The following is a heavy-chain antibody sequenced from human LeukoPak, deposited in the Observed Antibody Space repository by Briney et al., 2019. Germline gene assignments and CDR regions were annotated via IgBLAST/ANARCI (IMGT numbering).Heavy chain of an antibody. CDR1: GGSLSSGGYY. J-gene: IGHJ4*02. CDR3: AREQRMVRGVITLDY. Sequence: SQTLSLTCTVSGGSLSSGGYYWGWIRQHPGKGLEWIGYIYYSGSTYYNPSLKSRVTISVKTSKNQFSLKLSSVTAADTAVYYCAREQRMVRGVITLDYWGQGTLVTVSS. D-gene: IGHD3-10*01. CDR2: IYYSGST. V-gene: IGHV4-31*03.